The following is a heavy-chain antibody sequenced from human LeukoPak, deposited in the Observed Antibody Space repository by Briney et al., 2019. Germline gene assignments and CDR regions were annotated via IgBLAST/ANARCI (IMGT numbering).Heavy chain of an antibody. CDR3: ARDQTYYDILTGFDYYGMDV. V-gene: IGHV4-61*01. CDR2: IYYSGST. D-gene: IGHD3-9*01. Sequence: PSETLSLTCTVSGGSVSSGSYYWSWIRQPPGKGLEWIGYIYYSGSTNYNPSLKSRVTISVDTSKNQFSLKLSSVTAADTAVYYCARDQTYYDILTGFDYYGMDVWGQGTTVTVSS. J-gene: IGHJ6*02. CDR1: GGSVSSGSYY.